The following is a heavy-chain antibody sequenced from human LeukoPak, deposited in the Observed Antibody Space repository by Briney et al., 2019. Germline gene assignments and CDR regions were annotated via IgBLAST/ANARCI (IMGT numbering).Heavy chain of an antibody. CDR1: GGSISSYY. CDR2: IYYSGST. J-gene: IGHJ1*01. V-gene: IGHV4-59*06. Sequence: SETLSLTCTVSGGSISSYYWTWIRQPPGKGLEWIGYIYYSGSTYYNPSLKSRVTISVDTSKNQFSLKLSSVTAADTAVYYCARFTKRDCGGDCYPPAGEYFQHWGQGTLVTVSS. CDR3: ARFTKRDCGGDCYPPAGEYFQH. D-gene: IGHD2-21*02.